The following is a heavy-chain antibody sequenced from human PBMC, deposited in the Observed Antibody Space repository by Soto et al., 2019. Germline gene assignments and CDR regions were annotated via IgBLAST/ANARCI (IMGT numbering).Heavy chain of an antibody. V-gene: IGHV1-69*01. J-gene: IGHJ4*02. D-gene: IGHD3-10*01. CDR2: IIPIFGTA. Sequence: QVQLVQSGAEVKKPGSSVKVSCKASGGTFSSYAIGWVRQAPGQGLEWMGGIIPIFGTANYAQKFQGRVTITADESTSTAYMELSSLRSEDTAVYYCARDRGYYGSGSYPKVPYYFDYWGQGTLVTVSS. CDR1: GGTFSSYA. CDR3: ARDRGYYGSGSYPKVPYYFDY.